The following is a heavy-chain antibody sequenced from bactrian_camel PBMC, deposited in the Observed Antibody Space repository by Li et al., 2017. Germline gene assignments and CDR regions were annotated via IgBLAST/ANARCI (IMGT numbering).Heavy chain of an antibody. CDR3: AADLGDCSTGDCYCHPANDFRY. CDR2: IYTGNMIT. CDR1: GYTYSTKC. Sequence: GSLRLSCAASGYTYSTKCMGWFRQAPGKEREEVGFIYTGNMITRIADSVKGLFTISKDSAKDTLYLQMNSLKPEDTAMYYCAADLGDCSTGDCYCHPANDFRYWGQGTQVTVS. V-gene: IGHV3S28*01. D-gene: IGHD3*01. J-gene: IGHJ6*01.